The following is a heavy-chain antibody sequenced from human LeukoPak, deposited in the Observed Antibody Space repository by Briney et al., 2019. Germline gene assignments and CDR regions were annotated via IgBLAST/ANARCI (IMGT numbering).Heavy chain of an antibody. CDR3: ARDKGYNSSWYWFLPQDY. V-gene: IGHV3-21*01. D-gene: IGHD6-13*01. CDR2: ISSSSSYI. CDR1: GFTFSSYS. Sequence: KPGGSLRLSCAASGFTFSSYSMNWVRQAPGKGLEWVSSISSSSSYIYYADSVKGRFTISRDSAKNSLYLQMNSLRAEDTAVYYCARDKGYNSSWYWFLPQDYWGQGTLVTVSS. J-gene: IGHJ4*02.